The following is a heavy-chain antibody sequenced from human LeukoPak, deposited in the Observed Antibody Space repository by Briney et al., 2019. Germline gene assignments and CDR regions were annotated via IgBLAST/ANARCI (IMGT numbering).Heavy chain of an antibody. J-gene: IGHJ4*02. Sequence: PGGSLRLSCAASGFTFSSYAMHWVRQASGKGLEWVGRIRSKANSYATAYAASVKGRFTISRDDSKNTAYLQMNSLKTEDTAVYYCTRGIGYCSGGSCYFDYWGQGTLVTVSS. CDR1: GFTFSSYA. CDR3: TRGIGYCSGGSCYFDY. CDR2: IRSKANSYAT. V-gene: IGHV3-73*01. D-gene: IGHD2-15*01.